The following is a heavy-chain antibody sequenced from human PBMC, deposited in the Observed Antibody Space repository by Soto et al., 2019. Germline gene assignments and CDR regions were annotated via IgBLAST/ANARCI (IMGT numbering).Heavy chain of an antibody. D-gene: IGHD6-13*01. CDR3: ARDLTAAAGAVYAFDI. Sequence: GGSLRLSCAASGFTFSSYAMHWVRQAPGKGLEWMAVISYDGSNKYYADSVKGRFTISRDNSKNTLYLQMNSLRAEDTAVYYCARDLTAAAGAVYAFDIWGQGTMVTVSS. CDR1: GFTFSSYA. J-gene: IGHJ3*02. V-gene: IGHV3-30-3*01. CDR2: ISYDGSNK.